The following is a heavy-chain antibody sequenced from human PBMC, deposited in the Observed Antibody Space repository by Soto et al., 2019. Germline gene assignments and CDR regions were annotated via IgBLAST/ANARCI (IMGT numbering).Heavy chain of an antibody. CDR1: GFTFSSYS. CDR2: ISSSSSTI. J-gene: IGHJ4*02. V-gene: IGHV3-48*01. D-gene: IGHD4-4*01. Sequence: GGSLLSCAASGFTFSSYSMNWVRQAPGKGLEWVSYISSSSSTIYYADSVKGRFTISRDNAKNSLYLQMNSLRAEDTAVYYCARFSKDFDYWGQGTLVTVSS. CDR3: ARFSKDFDY.